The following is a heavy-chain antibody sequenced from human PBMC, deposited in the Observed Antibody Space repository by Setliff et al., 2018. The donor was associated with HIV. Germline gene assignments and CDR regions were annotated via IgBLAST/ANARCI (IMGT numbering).Heavy chain of an antibody. V-gene: IGHV4-39*01. J-gene: IGHJ5*02. Sequence: SETLRLSCAASGFTVSSNYMSWIRQPPGKGLEWIGSIYYSGSTYYNPSLKSRVTISVDTSKNQFSLKLSSVTAADTAVYYCARLLGVVITWWFDPWGQGTLVTVSS. D-gene: IGHD3-3*01. CDR1: GFTVSSNY. CDR3: ARLLGVVITWWFDP. CDR2: IYYSGST.